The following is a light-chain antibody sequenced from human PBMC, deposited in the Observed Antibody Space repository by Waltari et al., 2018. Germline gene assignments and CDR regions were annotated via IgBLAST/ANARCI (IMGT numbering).Light chain of an antibody. CDR1: QSISSY. CDR3: QQSYSTPWT. CDR2: AAS. V-gene: IGKV1-39*01. Sequence: DIQMTQSPSSLSASVGDRVTITCRASQSISSYLNWYQQNPGQAPKLLIYAASSLQSGVPSRFSGSGSVTDFTLTISSLQPEDFATYYCQQSYSTPWTFGQGTKVEIK. J-gene: IGKJ1*01.